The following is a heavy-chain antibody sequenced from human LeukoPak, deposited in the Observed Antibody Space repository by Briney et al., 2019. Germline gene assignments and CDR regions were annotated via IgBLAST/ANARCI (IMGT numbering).Heavy chain of an antibody. CDR1: GFTFSSYE. CDR2: ISSSGSTI. J-gene: IGHJ6*03. CDR3: AREVSDYYYYYMDV. V-gene: IGHV3-48*03. Sequence: GGSLRLSCAASGFTFSSYEMNWVRQAPGKGLEWVSYISSSGSTIYYADSVKGRFTISRDNAKNSLYLQMNSLRAEDTAVYYCAREVSDYYYYYMDVWGKGTTVTVSS.